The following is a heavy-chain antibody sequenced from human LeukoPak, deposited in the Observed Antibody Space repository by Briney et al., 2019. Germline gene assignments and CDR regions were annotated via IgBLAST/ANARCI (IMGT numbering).Heavy chain of an antibody. V-gene: IGHV1-2*02. D-gene: IGHD5-12*01. Sequence: GASVKVSCKASGYTFTGYYMHWVRQAPGQGLEWMGWINPNSGGTNYAQKFQGRVTMTRDTSISTAYMELSRLRSDDTAVYYGARDFQMNTVALILDFDYWGQGTLVTVSS. J-gene: IGHJ4*02. CDR2: INPNSGGT. CDR3: ARDFQMNTVALILDFDY. CDR1: GYTFTGYY.